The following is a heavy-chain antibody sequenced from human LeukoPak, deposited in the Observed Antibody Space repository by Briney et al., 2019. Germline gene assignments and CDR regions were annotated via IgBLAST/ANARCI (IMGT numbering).Heavy chain of an antibody. J-gene: IGHJ6*03. CDR3: ARTTSEFGDCYMDV. CDR1: GGSISSSSYY. V-gene: IGHV4-39*01. D-gene: IGHD1-14*01. CDR2: IYYSGST. Sequence: PSETLSLTCTVSGGSISSSSYYWGWIRQPPGKGLEWIGSIYYSGSTYYNPSLKSRVTISVDTSKNQFSLKLSSVAAADTAVYYCARTTSEFGDCYMDVWGKGTTVTVSS.